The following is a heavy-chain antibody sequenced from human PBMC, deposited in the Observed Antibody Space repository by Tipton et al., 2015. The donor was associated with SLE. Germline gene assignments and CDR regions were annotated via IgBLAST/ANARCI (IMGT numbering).Heavy chain of an antibody. Sequence: TLSLTCVVSGYSITSDNYWDWIRQPPGKGLAWIGSIYHSGGIYYNPSFESRVTLSIDTSKNQFSLKLTSVTAADTAVYYCARKISVPAWGDYFDYWGLETRVIVSS. J-gene: IGHJ4*02. V-gene: IGHV4-38-2*01. CDR3: ARKISVPAWGDYFDY. CDR1: GYSITSDNY. D-gene: IGHD3-16*01. CDR2: IYHSGGI.